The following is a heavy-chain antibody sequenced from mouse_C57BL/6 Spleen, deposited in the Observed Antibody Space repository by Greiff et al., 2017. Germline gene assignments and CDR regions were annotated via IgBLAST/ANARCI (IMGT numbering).Heavy chain of an antibody. Sequence: EVKLVESGAELVRPGASVKLSCTASGFNIKDDYMHWVKQRPEQGLEWIGWIDPENGDTEYASKFQGKATITADTSSNTAYLQLSSLTPEDTAVYYCTTTGARWYFDVWGTGTTVTVSS. V-gene: IGHV14-4*01. CDR2: IDPENGDT. CDR3: TTTGARWYFDV. CDR1: GFNIKDDY. J-gene: IGHJ1*03.